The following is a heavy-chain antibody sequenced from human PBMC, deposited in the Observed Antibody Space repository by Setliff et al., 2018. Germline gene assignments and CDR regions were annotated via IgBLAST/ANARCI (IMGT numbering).Heavy chain of an antibody. Sequence: ASVKVSCKASGYIFNTFGINWMRRAPGQGLEWIGWISPYNGDTKYAQNLQGRVTLTTDTSTSTAYVEVSSLRSEDTAVYYCARDRSYYDSSGYYSTDYWGQGTLVTVSS. J-gene: IGHJ4*02. CDR2: ISPYNGDT. CDR1: GYIFNTFG. D-gene: IGHD3-22*01. CDR3: ARDRSYYDSSGYYSTDY. V-gene: IGHV1-18*01.